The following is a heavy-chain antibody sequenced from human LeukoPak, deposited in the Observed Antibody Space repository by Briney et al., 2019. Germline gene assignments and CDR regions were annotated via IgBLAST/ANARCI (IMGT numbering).Heavy chain of an antibody. CDR1: GFTFSDYY. Sequence: GGSLRLSCAASGFTFSDYYMSWIRQAPGKGLEWVSYISSSGSTIYYADSVKGRFTISRDNSKNTLYLQMNSLRAEDTAVYYCARGGDIVVVTAALDYWGQGTLATVSS. J-gene: IGHJ4*02. D-gene: IGHD2-21*02. CDR3: ARGGDIVVVTAALDY. V-gene: IGHV3-11*04. CDR2: ISSSGSTI.